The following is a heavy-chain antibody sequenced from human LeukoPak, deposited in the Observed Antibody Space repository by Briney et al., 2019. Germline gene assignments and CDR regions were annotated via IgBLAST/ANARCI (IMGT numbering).Heavy chain of an antibody. V-gene: IGHV4-34*01. CDR1: GGSFSGYY. Sequence: SETLSLTCAVYGGSFSGYYWSWIRQPPGKGLEWIGEINHSGSTNYNPSLKSRVTISLDTSKNQFSLKLSSVTAADTAVYYCARNITIFGAVKSRGQGTLVTVS. J-gene: IGHJ4*02. CDR2: INHSGST. D-gene: IGHD3-3*01. CDR3: ARNITIFGAVKS.